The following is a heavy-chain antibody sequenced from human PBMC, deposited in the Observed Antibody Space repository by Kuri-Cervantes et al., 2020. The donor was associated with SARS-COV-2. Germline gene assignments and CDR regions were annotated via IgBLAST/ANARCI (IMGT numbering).Heavy chain of an antibody. V-gene: IGHV3-21*01. J-gene: IGHJ6*03. D-gene: IGHD2-2*01. CDR2: ISSSSSYI. Sequence: LSLTCAASGFTFSSYSMDWVRQAPGKGLEWVSSISSSSSYIYYADSVKGRFTISRDNAKNSLYLQMNSLRAEDTAVYYCARIVPDCSSTSCFTLYYYYMDVWGKGTTVTVSS. CDR1: GFTFSSYS. CDR3: ARIVPDCSSTSCFTLYYYYMDV.